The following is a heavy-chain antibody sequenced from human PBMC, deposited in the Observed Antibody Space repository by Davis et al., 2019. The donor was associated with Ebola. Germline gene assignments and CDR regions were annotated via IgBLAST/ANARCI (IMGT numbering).Heavy chain of an antibody. Sequence: GESLKISCAASGFTFSDYYMSWIRQAPGKGLEWVSYMSRTGTTIHYADSVKGRFTISRDNAKNSLYLQMNNLRAEDTAVYYCTRDGTRDSLVYWGQGTLVTVSS. CDR3: TRDGTRDSLVY. CDR2: MSRTGTTI. J-gene: IGHJ4*02. V-gene: IGHV3-11*01. D-gene: IGHD1-1*01. CDR1: GFTFSDYY.